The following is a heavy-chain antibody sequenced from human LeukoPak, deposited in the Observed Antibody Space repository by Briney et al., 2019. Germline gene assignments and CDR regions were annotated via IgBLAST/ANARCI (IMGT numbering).Heavy chain of an antibody. CDR3: AKMPSTEIYYYYYMDA. CDR2: ISGSGGST. CDR1: GFTFSSYA. Sequence: GGSLRLSCAASGFTFSSYAMSWVRQAPGKGLEWVSGISGSGGSTYYADSVKGRFTTSRDNSKNTLYLQMNSLRAEDTAVYYCAKMPSTEIYYYYYMDAWGKGTTVTVSS. V-gene: IGHV3-23*01. J-gene: IGHJ6*03. D-gene: IGHD2-2*01.